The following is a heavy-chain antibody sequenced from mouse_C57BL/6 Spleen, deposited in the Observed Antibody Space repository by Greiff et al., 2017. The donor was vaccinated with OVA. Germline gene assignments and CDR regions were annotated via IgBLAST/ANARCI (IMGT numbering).Heavy chain of an antibody. V-gene: IGHV1-80*01. J-gene: IGHJ1*03. Sequence: QVQLQQSGAELVKPGASVKISCKASGYAFSSYWMNWVKQRPGKGLEWIGQIYPGDGDTNYNGKFKGKATLTAHKSSSTAYMQLSSLTSEDSAVYFCARSIATVVPYWYFDVWGTGTTVTVSS. CDR3: ARSIATVVPYWYFDV. CDR1: GYAFSSYW. D-gene: IGHD1-1*01. CDR2: IYPGDGDT.